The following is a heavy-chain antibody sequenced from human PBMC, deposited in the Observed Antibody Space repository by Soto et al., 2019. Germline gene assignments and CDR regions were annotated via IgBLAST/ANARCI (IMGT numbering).Heavy chain of an antibody. J-gene: IGHJ3*02. D-gene: IGHD3-22*01. CDR3: ALKYYYDSSGYYYVGHAFDI. V-gene: IGHV1-69*01. CDR2: IIPIFGTA. Sequence: QVQLVQSGAEVRKPGSSVKVSCKASGGTFSRHAISWVRQAPGQGLEWMGGIIPIFGTANHAQKFQGRVTIIADESTSTVYMELSSLRSEDTAMYYCALKYYYDSSGYYYVGHAFDIWGQGTMVTVSS. CDR1: GGTFSRHA.